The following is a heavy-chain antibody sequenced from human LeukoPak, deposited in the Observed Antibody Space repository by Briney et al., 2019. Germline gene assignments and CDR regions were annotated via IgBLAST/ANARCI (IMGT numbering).Heavy chain of an antibody. V-gene: IGHV4-59*01. J-gene: IGHJ6*03. CDR3: ARVRPYCSGGSCYSTYYYYMDV. D-gene: IGHD2-15*01. CDR2: IYYSVST. Sequence: SETLSLTCTVSGGSISSYYWSWMRQPPGKGLEWVGYIYYSVSTNYNPSLKSRVTISVDTSKNQFSLKLSSVTAADTAVYYCARVRPYCSGGSCYSTYYYYMDVWGKGTTVTVSS. CDR1: GGSISSYY.